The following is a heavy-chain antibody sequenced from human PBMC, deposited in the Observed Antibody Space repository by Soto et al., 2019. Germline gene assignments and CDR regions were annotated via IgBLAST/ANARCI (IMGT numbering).Heavy chain of an antibody. J-gene: IGHJ6*02. CDR2: IIPIFGTA. CDR1: GGTFSSYA. D-gene: IGHD1-26*01. V-gene: IGHV1-69*13. CDR3: ARDLPSIVGANGYYGMDV. Sequence: SVKVSCKASGGTFSSYAISWVRQAPGQGLEWMGGIIPIFGTANYAQKFQGRVTITADESTSTAYMELSSLRSEDTAVYYCARDLPSIVGANGYYGMDVWGQGTTVTV.